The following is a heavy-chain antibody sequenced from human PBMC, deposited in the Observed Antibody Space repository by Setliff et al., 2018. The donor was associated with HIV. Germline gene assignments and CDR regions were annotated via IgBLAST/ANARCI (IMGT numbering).Heavy chain of an antibody. J-gene: IGHJ4*01. D-gene: IGHD5-18*01. V-gene: IGHV4-59*11. Sequence: PSETLSLTCTVSGASIRSQYWSWIRKPPGKGLEWIGYISYSGSTNYNPSLESRVAMSVDTSKQQFSLEVSSVNAADTAVYYCARTRGYSYGTLAGFDYWGRGSLVTVSS. CDR3: ARTRGYSYGTLAGFDY. CDR1: GASIRSQY. CDR2: ISYSGST.